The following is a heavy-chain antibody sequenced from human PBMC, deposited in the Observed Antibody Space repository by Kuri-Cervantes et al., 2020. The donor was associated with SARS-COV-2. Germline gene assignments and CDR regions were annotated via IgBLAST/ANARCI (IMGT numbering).Heavy chain of an antibody. D-gene: IGHD6-13*01. Sequence: SETLSLTCTVSGGSISSYYWSWIRQPPGKGLEWIGYIYYSGSTNYNPSLKSRVTISVDTSKNQFSLKLSSVTAADTAVYYCARDTMSSSSWSRYCYYGMDVWGQGTTVTVSS. CDR2: IYYSGST. V-gene: IGHV4-59*01. CDR3: ARDTMSSSSWSRYCYYGMDV. CDR1: GGSISSYY. J-gene: IGHJ6*02.